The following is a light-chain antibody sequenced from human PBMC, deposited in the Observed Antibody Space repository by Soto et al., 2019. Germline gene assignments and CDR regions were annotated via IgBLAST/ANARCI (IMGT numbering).Light chain of an antibody. CDR3: QQYNSSP. Sequence: EIQMTQSPSTLPASVGERDTITCRASQSISNWLAWYQQKPGQAPKVLIYRASTLPSGVPSRFSGSGSGTEFTLTISSLQPDDFATYYCQQYNSSPFGGGTKVDIK. J-gene: IGKJ4*02. CDR1: QSISNW. CDR2: RAS. V-gene: IGKV1-5*01.